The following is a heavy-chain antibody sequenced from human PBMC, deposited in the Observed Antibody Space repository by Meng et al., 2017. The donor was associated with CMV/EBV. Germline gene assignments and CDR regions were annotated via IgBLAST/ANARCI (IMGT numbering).Heavy chain of an antibody. CDR1: GYTFTGYH. V-gene: IGHV1-2*02. J-gene: IGHJ5*02. Sequence: ASVKVSCKSSGYTFTGYHMHWVRQAPGQQLEWMGWINPNSGGTNYAQSFQGRVTMTRDTSISTAYMELSRLTSEDTAVYYCARAVVPDATFDPWGQGTLVTVSS. D-gene: IGHD2-2*01. CDR3: ARAVVPDATFDP. CDR2: INPNSGGT.